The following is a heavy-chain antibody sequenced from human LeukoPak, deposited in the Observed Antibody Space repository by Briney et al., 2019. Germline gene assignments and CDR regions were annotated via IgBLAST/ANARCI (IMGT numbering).Heavy chain of an antibody. Sequence: GGSLRLSCAASGFTFSSYRMSWVRQAPGKGLEWVAKIKQDGSEKYYVDSVKGRFTISRDNAKNSLYLQMNSLRAEDTAVYYCARDKLELVYYYYYMDVWGKGTTVTVSS. CDR3: ARDKLELVYYYYYMDV. J-gene: IGHJ6*03. CDR2: IKQDGSEK. D-gene: IGHD1-7*01. CDR1: GFTFSSYR. V-gene: IGHV3-7*01.